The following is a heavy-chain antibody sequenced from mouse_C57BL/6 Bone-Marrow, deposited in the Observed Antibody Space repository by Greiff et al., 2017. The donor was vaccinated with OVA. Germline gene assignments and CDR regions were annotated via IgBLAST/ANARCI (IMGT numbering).Heavy chain of an antibody. CDR2: IDPENGDT. D-gene: IGHD1-1*01. V-gene: IGHV14-4*01. CDR3: TIGEYGSSYGFAY. Sequence: EVQLQQSGAELVRPGASVKLSCTASGFNIKDDYMHWVKQRPEQGLEWIGWIDPENGDTEYASKFQGKATITADTSSNTAYLQLSSLTSEDTAVYYCTIGEYGSSYGFAYWGQGTLVTVSA. J-gene: IGHJ3*01. CDR1: GFNIKDDY.